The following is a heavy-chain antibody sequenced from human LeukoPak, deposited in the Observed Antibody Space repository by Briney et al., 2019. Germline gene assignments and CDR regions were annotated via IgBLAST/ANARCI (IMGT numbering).Heavy chain of an antibody. CDR3: AKWELYSGFYYIDY. Sequence: PGGSLRLSCAASGFTFSSYWMTWVRQGPGKGLEWVANIKPDGSLIYYVDSVKGRFTISRDSAKNSLYLQMNSLRAEDTAVYYCAKWELYSGFYYIDYRGQGTLATVSS. CDR1: GFTFSSYW. V-gene: IGHV3-7*01. CDR2: IKPDGSLI. D-gene: IGHD1-26*01. J-gene: IGHJ4*02.